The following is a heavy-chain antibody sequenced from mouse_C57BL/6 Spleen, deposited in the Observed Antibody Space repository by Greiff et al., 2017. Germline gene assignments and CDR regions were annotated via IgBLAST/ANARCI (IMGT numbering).Heavy chain of an antibody. V-gene: IGHV1-9*01. J-gene: IGHJ2*01. CDR1: GYTFTGYW. CDR3: ARKGGRNYYGSSYGYFDY. Sequence: QVQLQQPGAELMKPGASVKLSCKATGYTFTGYWIEWVKQRPGHGLEWIGEILPGSGSTNYNEKFKGKATFTADTSSNTAYMQLSSLTTEDSAIYYCARKGGRNYYGSSYGYFDYWGQGTTLTVSS. D-gene: IGHD1-1*01. CDR2: ILPGSGST.